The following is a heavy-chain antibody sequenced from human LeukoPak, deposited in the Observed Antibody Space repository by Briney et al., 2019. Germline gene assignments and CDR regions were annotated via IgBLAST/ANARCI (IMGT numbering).Heavy chain of an antibody. Sequence: SETLSLTCAVYGGSLSGYYWSWIRQPPGKGLEWIGEINHSGSTNYNPSLKSRVTISVDTSKNQFSLKLSSVTAADTAVYYCARFRTNYYGSGSYYKNWFDPWGQGTLVTVSS. CDR3: ARFRTNYYGSGSYYKNWFDP. V-gene: IGHV4-34*01. CDR1: GGSLSGYY. D-gene: IGHD3-10*01. J-gene: IGHJ5*02. CDR2: INHSGST.